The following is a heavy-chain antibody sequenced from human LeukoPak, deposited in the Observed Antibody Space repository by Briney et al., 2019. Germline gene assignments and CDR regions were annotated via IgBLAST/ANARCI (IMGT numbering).Heavy chain of an antibody. CDR1: GYTFTGYY. V-gene: IGHV1-2*02. Sequence: ASVKVSCKASGYTFTGYYMHWVRQAPGQGLEWMGWINPNSGGTDYAQKFQGRVTMTRDTSISAAYMDLIRLRSDDTAVYYCARVGGGLTGSYSTFDYWGQGTLVTVSS. CDR2: INPNSGGT. CDR3: ARVGGGLTGSYSTFDY. J-gene: IGHJ4*02. D-gene: IGHD1-26*01.